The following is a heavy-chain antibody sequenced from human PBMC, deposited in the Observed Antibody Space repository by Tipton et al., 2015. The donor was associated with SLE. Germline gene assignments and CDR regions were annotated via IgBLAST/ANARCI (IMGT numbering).Heavy chain of an antibody. CDR3: ARAWDLGPSDH. D-gene: IGHD1-26*01. J-gene: IGHJ4*01. V-gene: IGHV4-39*07. CDR2: VFDTWYT. CDR1: GGAIRNSPSY. Sequence: TLSLTCHVAGGAIRNSPSYSAWIRQPPGKRREWIGSVFDTWYTAYKPSLEGRMSISMDTSKNQFSLRLISVTAADTAVYFCARAWDLGPSDHWGHGTLVTVS.